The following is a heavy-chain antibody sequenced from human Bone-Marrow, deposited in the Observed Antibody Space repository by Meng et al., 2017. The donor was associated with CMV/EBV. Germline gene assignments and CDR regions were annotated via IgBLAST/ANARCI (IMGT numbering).Heavy chain of an antibody. Sequence: VLLVTSGEEVKKSGALVKISCKGSGYILTRYDINSVRQAAGQGLEWMGWMNPNSGNVDYAQKFQGRVTMTRKISKSTAYMDLSSLRSEDTAVYYCATGVADYEYWGQGTLVTVSS. V-gene: IGHV1-8*01. J-gene: IGHJ4*02. D-gene: IGHD6-19*01. CDR3: ATGVADYEY. CDR2: MNPNSGNV. CDR1: GYILTRYD.